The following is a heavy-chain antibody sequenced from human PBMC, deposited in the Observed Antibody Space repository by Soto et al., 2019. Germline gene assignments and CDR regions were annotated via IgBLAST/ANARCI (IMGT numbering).Heavy chain of an antibody. D-gene: IGHD5-12*01. V-gene: IGHV1-18*01. CDR2: ISPDNGNT. CDR1: GYTFTIYG. J-gene: IGHJ6*02. Sequence: QVQLVQSGGEVKKPGASVKVSCKASGYTFTIYGINWVRQAPGQGLEWMGWISPDNGNTNYAQKLQGRVTVTTYTSTSTAYMELRSPRSADTAVYYCTRALRYSGYAGMDAWGQGTTVTGSS. CDR3: TRALRYSGYAGMDA.